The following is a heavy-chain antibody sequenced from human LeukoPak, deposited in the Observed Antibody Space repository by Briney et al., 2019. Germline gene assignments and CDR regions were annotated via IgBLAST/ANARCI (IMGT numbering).Heavy chain of an antibody. CDR1: GGSFSGYY. Sequence: SETLSLTCAVYGGSFSGYYWSWIRQPPGKGLEWIGEINHSGSTNYNPSLKSRVTISVDTSKNQFSLKLSSVTAADTAVYYCARGVSIVATINYYYYNGMDVWGQGTTVTVSS. J-gene: IGHJ6*02. CDR2: INHSGST. V-gene: IGHV4-34*01. D-gene: IGHD5-12*01. CDR3: ARGVSIVATINYYYYNGMDV.